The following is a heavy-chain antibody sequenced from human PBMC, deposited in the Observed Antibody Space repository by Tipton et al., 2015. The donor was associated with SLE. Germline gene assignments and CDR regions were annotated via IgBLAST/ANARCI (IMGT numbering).Heavy chain of an antibody. D-gene: IGHD1-14*01. Sequence: TLSLTCAVSGFSISSGYYWGWIRQPPGKGLEWIGSIYHSGSTYYNPSLKSRVTISVDTSEKQVSLRLNSVTAADTAVYYCARGKTRVEYWGQGTLVTVSS. CDR1: GFSISSGYY. CDR2: IYHSGST. J-gene: IGHJ4*02. CDR3: ARGKTRVEY. V-gene: IGHV4-38-2*01.